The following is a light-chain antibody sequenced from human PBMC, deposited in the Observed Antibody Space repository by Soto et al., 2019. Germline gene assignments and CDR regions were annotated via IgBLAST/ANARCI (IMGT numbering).Light chain of an antibody. V-gene: IGLV8-61*01. CDR1: SGSVSTSYY. CDR3: VLYMGDGPDVV. CDR2: NTN. J-gene: IGLJ2*01. Sequence: QTVVTQEPSFSVSPGGTVTLTCGLSSGSVSTSYYPSWYQQTPGQAPRTLIYNTNARSSGVPDRFSGSILGNKAALTITGAQADDEADYYCVLYMGDGPDVVIGGGTKVTVL.